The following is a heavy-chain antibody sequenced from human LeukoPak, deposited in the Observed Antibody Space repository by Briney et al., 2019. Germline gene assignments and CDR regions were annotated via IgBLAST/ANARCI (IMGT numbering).Heavy chain of an antibody. CDR2: ISGSGIST. J-gene: IGHJ3*02. Sequence: GESLRLSCAASGFTFSSYTMSWVRQAPGKGLEWVSSISGSGISTYYADYVKGRFTLSRDNSKNMLYLQINRLRAEDTAVYYCAKQWRGTGDAFDIWGKGTMVTAST. CDR1: GFTFSSYT. D-gene: IGHD3/OR15-3a*01. V-gene: IGHV3-23*01. CDR3: AKQWRGTGDAFDI.